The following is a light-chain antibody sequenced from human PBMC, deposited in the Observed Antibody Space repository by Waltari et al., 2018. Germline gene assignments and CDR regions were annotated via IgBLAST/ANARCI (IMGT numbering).Light chain of an antibody. CDR2: DVN. J-gene: IGLJ3*02. CDR3: CSYAGSAISV. V-gene: IGLV2-23*02. Sequence: QSALTQTATVSGSPGQSITISCTGTSSHVGSYNLVSCYQQHPGKAPTLIIYDVNKRPSGVSNRFSGSKSGNTASLTISGLQAADEADYYCCSYAGSAISVFGGGTRLTVL. CDR1: SSHVGSYNL.